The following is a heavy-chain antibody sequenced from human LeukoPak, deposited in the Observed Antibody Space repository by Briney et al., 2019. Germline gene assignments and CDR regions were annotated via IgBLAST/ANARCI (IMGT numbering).Heavy chain of an antibody. CDR3: ARDRDYVPNYAFDI. CDR2: ISSSSSYI. J-gene: IGHJ3*02. Sequence: GGSLRLSCAASTFTFSSYSMNWVRQAPGKGLEWVSSISSSSSYIYYADSVKGRFTISRDNAKNSLYLQMNSLRAEDTAVYYCARDRDYVPNYAFDIWGQGTMVTVSS. D-gene: IGHD4-17*01. CDR1: TFTFSSYS. V-gene: IGHV3-21*01.